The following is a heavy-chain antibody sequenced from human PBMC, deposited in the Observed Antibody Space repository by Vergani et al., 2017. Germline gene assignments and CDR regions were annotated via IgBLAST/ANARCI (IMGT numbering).Heavy chain of an antibody. D-gene: IGHD4-11*01. V-gene: IGHV1-18*04. CDR2: ISAYNGNT. CDR1: GYTFSGYY. J-gene: IGHJ6*03. CDR3: ARSRTVTTIPYYYYYLDV. Sequence: QVQLVQSGAEVKKPGASVKVSCKASGYTFSGYYMHWVRQAPGQGLEWMGWISAYNGNTNYPQKLQGRVTMTTDTSTSTAYMELRSLRSDDTAVYYCARSRTVTTIPYYYYYLDVWGKGTTVTVSS.